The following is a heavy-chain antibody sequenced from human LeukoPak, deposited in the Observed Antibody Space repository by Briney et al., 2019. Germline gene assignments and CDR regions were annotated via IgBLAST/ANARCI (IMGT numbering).Heavy chain of an antibody. V-gene: IGHV4-30-2*01. CDR2: IYHSGST. Sequence: SQTPSLTCTVSGGSISSGGYYWSWIRQPPGKGLEWIGYIYHSGSTYYNPSLKSRVTISVDTSKNQFSLKLSSVTAADTAIYYCARDGRAGSLFAYWGQGTLVTVSS. J-gene: IGHJ4*02. CDR1: GGSISSGGYY. CDR3: ARDGRAGSLFAY. D-gene: IGHD6-19*01.